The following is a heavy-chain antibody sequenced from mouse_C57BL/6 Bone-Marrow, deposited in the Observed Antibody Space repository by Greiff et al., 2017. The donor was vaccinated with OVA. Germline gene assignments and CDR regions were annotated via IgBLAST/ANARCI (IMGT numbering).Heavy chain of an antibody. CDR1: GYAFSSSW. Sequence: VQRVESGPELVKPGASVKISCKASGYAFSSSWMNWVKQRPGKGLEWIGRIYPGDGDTNYKGKFKGKATLTADKSSSTAYMQLSSLASKDSAVYFCARGQLRVDYWGQGTTLTVSS. CDR2: IYPGDGDT. D-gene: IGHD3-2*02. J-gene: IGHJ2*01. CDR3: ARGQLRVDY. V-gene: IGHV1-82*01.